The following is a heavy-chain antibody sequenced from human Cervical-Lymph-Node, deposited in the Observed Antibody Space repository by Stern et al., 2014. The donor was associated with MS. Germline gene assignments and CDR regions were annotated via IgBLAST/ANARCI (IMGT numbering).Heavy chain of an antibody. CDR3: TTNLQQWLVDY. Sequence: VQLVESGGGLVQPGGSLRLSCAASGFTFSSYWMHWVRQAPGKGLVWVSRINSDGSSTSYADSVKGRFTISRDNAKNTLYLQMNSLRAEDTAVYYCTTNLQQWLVDYWGQGTLVTVSS. CDR1: GFTFSSYW. V-gene: IGHV3-74*02. CDR2: INSDGSST. D-gene: IGHD6-19*01. J-gene: IGHJ4*02.